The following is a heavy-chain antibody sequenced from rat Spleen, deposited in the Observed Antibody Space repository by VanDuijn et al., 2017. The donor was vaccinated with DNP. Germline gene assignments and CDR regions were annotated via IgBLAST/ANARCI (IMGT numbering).Heavy chain of an antibody. V-gene: IGHV5-22*01. D-gene: IGHD1-2*01. J-gene: IGHJ2*01. CDR3: ARYSLIKRMWDY. CDR2: IIYDGSST. CDR1: GFTFSNYY. Sequence: EVQLVESGGGLVQPGRSMKLSCAASGFTFSNYYMAWVRQAPKKGLEWVATIIYDGSSTYHGDSVKGRFTISRDNAKSTLYLQMNSLRSEDMATYYGARYSLIKRMWDYWGQGVTVTVSS.